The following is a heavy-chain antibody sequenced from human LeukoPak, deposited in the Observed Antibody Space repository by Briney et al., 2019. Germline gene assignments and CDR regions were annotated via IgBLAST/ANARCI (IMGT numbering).Heavy chain of an antibody. Sequence: KPSETLSLTCTVSGGSISSYYWSWIRQPPGKGLEWIGYIYYSGSTNYNPSLKSRITISVDTSKNQFSLKLSSVTAADTAVYYCASFLEWQYYFDYWGQGTLVTVSS. CDR3: ASFLEWQYYFDY. D-gene: IGHD3-3*01. CDR1: GGSISSYY. V-gene: IGHV4-59*01. CDR2: IYYSGST. J-gene: IGHJ4*02.